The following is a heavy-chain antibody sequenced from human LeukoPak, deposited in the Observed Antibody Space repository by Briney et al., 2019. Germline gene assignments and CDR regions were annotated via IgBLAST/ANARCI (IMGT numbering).Heavy chain of an antibody. CDR3: ARSRLAVVAATPWAY. CDR2: ISWNGNNI. CDR1: GFTFDDYA. J-gene: IGHJ4*02. Sequence: GGSLRLSCAASGFTFDDYAMHWVRQAPGKGLDWVSGISWNGNNIGYADSVKGRFTISRDNAKNSLYLQMNSLRAEDTAVYYCARSRLAVVAATPWAYWGQGTLVTVSS. D-gene: IGHD2-15*01. V-gene: IGHV3-9*01.